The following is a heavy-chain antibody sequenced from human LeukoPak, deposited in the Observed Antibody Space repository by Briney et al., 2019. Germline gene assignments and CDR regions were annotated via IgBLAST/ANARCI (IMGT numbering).Heavy chain of an antibody. CDR3: ARKNSGSQYGDYYFDY. CDR2: INPRGGSR. CDR1: GYTFTDYY. J-gene: IGHJ4*02. V-gene: IGHV1-46*01. D-gene: IGHD1-26*01. Sequence: GASVTVSCKASGYTFTDYYIHWVRQAPGQGLEWMGIINPRGGSRSYAQKFQGRVTMTRDPSTSALYMELSSLRSEDTAEYYCARKNSGSQYGDYYFDYWGQGTLVTVSS.